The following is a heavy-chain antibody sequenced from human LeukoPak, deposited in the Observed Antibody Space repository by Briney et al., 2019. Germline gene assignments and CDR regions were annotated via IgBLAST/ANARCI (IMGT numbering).Heavy chain of an antibody. CDR3: AKGYYGSGSYYHP. J-gene: IGHJ5*02. D-gene: IGHD3-10*01. CDR2: ISGSGGNT. CDR1: GFTFSSYA. Sequence: PGGSLRLSCAASGFTFSSYAMTWVRQAPGKGLEWVSAISGSGGNTYYAHSVKGRFTISRDNSKNTLYLQMNSLRAEDTAVYYCAKGYYGSGSYYHPWGQGTLVTVSS. V-gene: IGHV3-23*01.